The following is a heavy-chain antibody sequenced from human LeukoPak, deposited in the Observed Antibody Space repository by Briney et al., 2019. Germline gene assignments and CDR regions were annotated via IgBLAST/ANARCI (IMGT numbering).Heavy chain of an antibody. CDR3: ARGVEEYNWFDP. D-gene: IGHD2-2*01. V-gene: IGHV1-46*01. CDR2: INPSGGST. Sequence: ASVKVSCKASGYTFTSYYMHWVRQAPGQGLGWMGIINPSGGSTSYAQKFQGGVTMTRNTSISTAYMELSSLRSEDTAVYYCARGVEEYNWFDPWGQGTLVTVSS. J-gene: IGHJ5*02. CDR1: GYTFTSYY.